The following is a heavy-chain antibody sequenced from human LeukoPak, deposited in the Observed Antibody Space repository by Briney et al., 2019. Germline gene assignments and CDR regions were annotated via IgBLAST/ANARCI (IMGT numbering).Heavy chain of an antibody. CDR2: INPSGGST. CDR3: ARALDYGDRFDY. J-gene: IGHJ4*02. V-gene: IGHV1-46*01. Sequence: ASVKVSFKASGYTFTTYYMHWVRQAPGQGLEWMGIINPSGGSTRYAQKFQGRVTMTRDMSTSTVYMELSSLRSEDTAVYYCARALDYGDRFDYWGQGTLVTVSS. D-gene: IGHD4-17*01. CDR1: GYTFTTYY.